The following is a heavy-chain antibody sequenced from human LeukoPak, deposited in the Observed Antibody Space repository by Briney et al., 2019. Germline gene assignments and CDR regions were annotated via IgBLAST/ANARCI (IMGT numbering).Heavy chain of an antibody. Sequence: QVQLQESGPGVVKPSETLSLTCTVSAGSISSHYWTWIRQSPVKGLEWIGVISNSGSTSYNTSLKSRVTISIDTSKNQFSLKLSSVTAADTAVYYCGRDALVGYFSYYYMDVWGKGTTVTVSS. CDR3: GRDALVGYFSYYYMDV. J-gene: IGHJ6*03. CDR1: AGSISSHY. D-gene: IGHD2-15*01. CDR2: ISNSGST. V-gene: IGHV4-59*11.